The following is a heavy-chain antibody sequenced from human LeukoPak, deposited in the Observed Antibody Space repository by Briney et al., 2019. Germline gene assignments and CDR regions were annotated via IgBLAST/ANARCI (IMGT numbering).Heavy chain of an antibody. V-gene: IGHV1-69*13. CDR3: ARDLGGGYYDSSGYYDY. J-gene: IGHJ4*02. D-gene: IGHD3-22*01. Sequence: SVKVSCKASGGTFSSYAISWVRQAPGQGLEWMGGIIPIFGTANYAQKFQGRVTITADESTGTAYMELSSLRSEDTAVYYCARDLGGGYYDSSGYYDYWGQGTLVTVSS. CDR2: IIPIFGTA. CDR1: GGTFSSYA.